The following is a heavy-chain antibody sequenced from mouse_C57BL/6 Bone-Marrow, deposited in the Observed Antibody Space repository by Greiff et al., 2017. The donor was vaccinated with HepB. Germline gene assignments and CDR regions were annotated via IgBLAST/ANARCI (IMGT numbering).Heavy chain of an antibody. CDR3: ARLGMDTTVDY. Sequence: VQLQQPGAELVRPGSSVKLSCKASGYTFTSYWMHWVKQRPKQGLEWIGNIDPSDSETHYNQKFKDKATLTVDKSSSTAYMQLSSLTSEDPAVYYCARLGMDTTVDYWGQGTTLTVSS. CDR1: GYTFTSYW. D-gene: IGHD2-2*01. J-gene: IGHJ2*01. CDR2: IDPSDSET. V-gene: IGHV1-52*01.